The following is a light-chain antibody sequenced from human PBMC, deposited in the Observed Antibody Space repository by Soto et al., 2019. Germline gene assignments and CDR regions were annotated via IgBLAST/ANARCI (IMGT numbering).Light chain of an antibody. J-gene: IGKJ1*01. CDR2: GAS. V-gene: IGKV3-20*01. CDR1: QSVSSSY. Sequence: EIVLTQSPGTXSLXPGERATLSCRASQSVSSSYLAWYQQKPGQAPRLLIYGASSRATGIPDRFSGSGSGTDFTLTISRLEPEDFAVYYCQQYGGSLTWTFGQGTKVDI. CDR3: QQYGGSLTWT.